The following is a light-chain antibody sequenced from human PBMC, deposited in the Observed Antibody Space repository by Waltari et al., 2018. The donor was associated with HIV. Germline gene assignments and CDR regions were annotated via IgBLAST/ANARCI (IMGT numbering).Light chain of an antibody. J-gene: IGLJ3*02. CDR1: RSNIGSNT. CDR2: INN. CDR3: ATWDDALSGPV. V-gene: IGLV1-44*01. Sequence: QSVLTQPPSASGTPGQRVIISCSGNRSNIGSNTVNWYQQFSGAAPTLLIYINNQRPSAVPDRFSGSKSGSAASLAISGLKSEDEADYHCATWDDALSGPVFGAGTKLTV.